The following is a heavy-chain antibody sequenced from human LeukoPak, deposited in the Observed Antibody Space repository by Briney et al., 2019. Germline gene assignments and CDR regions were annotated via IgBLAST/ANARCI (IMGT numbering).Heavy chain of an antibody. D-gene: IGHD3-3*01. CDR3: AKDFTANYDFWSGYPH. J-gene: IGHJ4*02. V-gene: IGHV3-23*01. CDR2: ISGSGGST. CDR1: GFTFSNYA. Sequence: PGGSLRLSCAAAGFTFSNYAMSWVRQAPGKGLDWVSAISGSGGSTYYADSVKGRFTISRDNSKNTLYLQVNTLRAEDTAVYYCAKDFTANYDFWSGYPHWGQGTLVTVSS.